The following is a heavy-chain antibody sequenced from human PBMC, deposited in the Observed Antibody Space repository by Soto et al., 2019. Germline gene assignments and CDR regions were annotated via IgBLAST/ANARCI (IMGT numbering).Heavy chain of an antibody. CDR3: AKDGFTIFGVVTPIFDY. CDR2: ISGSGGST. Sequence: PGGSLRLSCAASGFTFSSYAMSWVRQAPGKGLEWVSAISGSGGSTYYADSVKGRFTISRDNSKNTLYLQMNSLRVEDTTVYYCAKDGFTIFGVVTPIFDYWGQGTLVTVSS. CDR1: GFTFSSYA. V-gene: IGHV3-23*01. D-gene: IGHD3-3*01. J-gene: IGHJ4*02.